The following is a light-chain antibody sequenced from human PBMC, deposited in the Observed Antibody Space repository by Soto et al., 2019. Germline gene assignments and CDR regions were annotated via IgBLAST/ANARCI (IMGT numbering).Light chain of an antibody. CDR2: EVT. Sequence: QSVLTQPPSASGSPGQSVTSSCIGTASDIGRYNYVSWYQHHPGKAPKLIIYEVTKRPSGVPDRFSGSKSGNTASLTVSGLQADDEADYFCTSYVGSNNYVFGTGTKGTVL. V-gene: IGLV2-8*01. CDR3: TSYVGSNNYV. J-gene: IGLJ1*01. CDR1: ASDIGRYNY.